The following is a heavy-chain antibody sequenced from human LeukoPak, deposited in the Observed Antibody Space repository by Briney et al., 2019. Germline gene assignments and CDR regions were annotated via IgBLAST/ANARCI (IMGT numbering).Heavy chain of an antibody. V-gene: IGHV4-59*08. J-gene: IGHJ5*01. CDR1: GASTDSYY. Sequence: SETLSLTCTVSGASTDSYYTTWIRQPPGKALEWIGYIYYSGSTNYKPSLKSRLTISVVRSKTQFFLNLSSVAAADTAVYYCARLFNYGLRTENSGFDSWGQGTLVTVSS. CDR3: ARLFNYGLRTENSGFDS. D-gene: IGHD3-16*01. CDR2: IYYSGST.